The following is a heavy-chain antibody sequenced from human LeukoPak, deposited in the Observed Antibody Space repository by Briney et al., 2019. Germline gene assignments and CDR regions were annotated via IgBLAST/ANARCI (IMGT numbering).Heavy chain of an antibody. J-gene: IGHJ6*03. CDR2: ISSSGSTI. CDR3: ARVSSSWYPYYYYYMDV. CDR1: GFTFSSYE. V-gene: IGHV3-48*03. D-gene: IGHD6-13*01. Sequence: GGSLRLSCAASGFTFSSYEMNWVRQAPGKGLEWVSYISSSGSTIYYADSVKGRFTISRDNAKNSLYLQMNSLRAEDTAVYYCARVSSSWYPYYYYYMDVWGKGTTVTISS.